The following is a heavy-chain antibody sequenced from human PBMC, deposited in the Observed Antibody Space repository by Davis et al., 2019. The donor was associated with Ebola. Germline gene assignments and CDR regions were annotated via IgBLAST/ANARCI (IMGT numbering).Heavy chain of an antibody. J-gene: IGHJ4*02. CDR1: GGSLSGYY. CDR2: INHSGST. CDR3: ARTFTVDTPIIDY. V-gene: IGHV4-34*01. D-gene: IGHD5-18*01. Sequence: SETLSLTCAVYGGSLSGYYWTWIRQPPGKGLEWIGEINHSGSTNYNPSLKSRVTISVDTSKNQFSLKLSSVTAADTAVYYCARTFTVDTPIIDYWGQGALVTVSS.